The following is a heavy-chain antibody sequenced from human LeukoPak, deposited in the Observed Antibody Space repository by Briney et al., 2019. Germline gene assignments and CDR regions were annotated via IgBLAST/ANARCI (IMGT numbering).Heavy chain of an antibody. D-gene: IGHD2-2*01. V-gene: IGHV1-18*01. J-gene: IGHJ4*02. CDR1: GYTFTSYG. Sequence: ASVKVSCKASGYTFTSYGISWVRQAPGQGLEWMGWISAYNGSTNYAQKLQGRVTMTTDTSTSTAYMELRSLRSDDTAVYYCARDPLGYCSSTSCHPRGEIDYWGQGTLVTVSS. CDR3: ARDPLGYCSSTSCHPRGEIDY. CDR2: ISAYNGST.